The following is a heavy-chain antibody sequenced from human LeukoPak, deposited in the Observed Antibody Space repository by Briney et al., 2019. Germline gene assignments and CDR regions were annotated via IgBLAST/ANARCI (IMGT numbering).Heavy chain of an antibody. CDR3: ARGIAARRLVY. Sequence: EASVKVSCKASGYTFTDYYIHWVRQATGQGLEWMGWMNPNSGNTGYAQKFQGRVTMTRNTSISTAYMELSSLRSEDTAVYYCARGIAARRLVYWGQGTLVTVSS. V-gene: IGHV1-8*02. CDR1: GYTFTDYY. J-gene: IGHJ4*02. D-gene: IGHD6-6*01. CDR2: MNPNSGNT.